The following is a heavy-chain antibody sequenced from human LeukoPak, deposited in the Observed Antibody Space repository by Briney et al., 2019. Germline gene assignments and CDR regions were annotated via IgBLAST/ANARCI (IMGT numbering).Heavy chain of an antibody. V-gene: IGHV4-39*02. CDR2: IFYGGST. D-gene: IGHD2-21*02. J-gene: IGHJ4*02. CDR3: AREYCGGDCYPFDY. Sequence: PSETLSLTCTVSGGSISGSDYYWGWIRQPPGKGLEWIGSIFYGGSTYYNPSLKSRVTISVDTSKNQFSLKLSSVTAADTAVYYCAREYCGGDCYPFDYWGQGTLVTVSS. CDR1: GGSISGSDYY.